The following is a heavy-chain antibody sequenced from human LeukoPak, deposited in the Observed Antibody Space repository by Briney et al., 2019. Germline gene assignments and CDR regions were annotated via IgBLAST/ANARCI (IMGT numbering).Heavy chain of an antibody. CDR3: ARDRRIAAAGTLSY. V-gene: IGHV1-18*01. Sequence: ASVKVSCKASGYTFTSYGISWVRQAPGQGLEWMGWISAYNGNTNYAQKLQGRVTMTTDTSTSTAYMELRSLRSDDTTVYYCARDRRIAAAGTLSYWGQGTLVTVSS. J-gene: IGHJ4*02. CDR2: ISAYNGNT. D-gene: IGHD6-13*01. CDR1: GYTFTSYG.